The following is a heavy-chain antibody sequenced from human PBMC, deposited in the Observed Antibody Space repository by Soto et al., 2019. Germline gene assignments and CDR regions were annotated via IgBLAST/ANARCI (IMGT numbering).Heavy chain of an antibody. CDR1: GGSISSGGYY. CDR2: IYYSGST. D-gene: IGHD3-3*01. Sequence: SETLSLTCTVSGGSISSGGYYWSWIRQHPGKGLEWIGYIYYSGSTYYNPSLKSRVTISVDTSKNQFSLKLSSVTAADTAVYYCARDIDFWSGPYFDYWGQGTLVTVSS. V-gene: IGHV4-31*03. CDR3: ARDIDFWSGPYFDY. J-gene: IGHJ4*02.